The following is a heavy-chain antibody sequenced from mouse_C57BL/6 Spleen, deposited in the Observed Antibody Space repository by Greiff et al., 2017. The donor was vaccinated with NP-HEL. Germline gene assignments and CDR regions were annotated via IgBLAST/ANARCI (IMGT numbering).Heavy chain of an antibody. CDR2: IWRGGST. CDR3: AKKEGWGNAMDY. V-gene: IGHV2-5*01. D-gene: IGHD2-3*01. Sequence: QVQLQQSGPGLVQPSQRLSITCTVSGFSLTSYGVHWVRQSPGKGLEWLGVIWRGGSTDYNAAFMSRLSITKDNSKSQVFFKMNSLQADDTAIYYCAKKEGWGNAMDYWGQGTSVTVSS. CDR1: GFSLTSYG. J-gene: IGHJ4*01.